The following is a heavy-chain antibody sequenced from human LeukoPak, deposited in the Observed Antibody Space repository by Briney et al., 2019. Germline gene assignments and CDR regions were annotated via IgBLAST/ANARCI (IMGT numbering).Heavy chain of an antibody. CDR2: IWYDGSNK. CDR1: GFTFSSYG. Sequence: GRSLRLSCAASGFTFSSYGMHGVRQAPGKGREGVAVIWYDGSNKYYADSVKGRFTISRDNSKNTLYLQMNSLRAEDAAVYYCARDIVVVPAASDAFDIWGQGTMVTVSS. D-gene: IGHD2-2*01. CDR3: ARDIVVVPAASDAFDI. V-gene: IGHV3-33*01. J-gene: IGHJ3*02.